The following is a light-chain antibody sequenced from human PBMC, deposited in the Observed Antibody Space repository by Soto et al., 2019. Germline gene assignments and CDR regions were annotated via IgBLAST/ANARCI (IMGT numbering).Light chain of an antibody. CDR2: DAS. V-gene: IGKV3-11*01. CDR1: QSVGTY. J-gene: IGKJ4*01. CDR3: QHYANWPLT. Sequence: EIVLTQSPAILSLSPGERATLSCRASQSVGTYLDWYQQKLGQAPRLLIYDASNRATGIPARFSGSGSGTDFTLTISSLEPEDFAVYYCQHYANWPLTFGGGTKVESK.